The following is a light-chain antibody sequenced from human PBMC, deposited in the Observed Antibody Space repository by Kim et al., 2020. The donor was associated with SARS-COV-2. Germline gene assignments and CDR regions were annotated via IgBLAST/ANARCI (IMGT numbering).Light chain of an antibody. CDR1: QSVSSSY. CDR2: GAS. CDR3: QQYGSSPYT. J-gene: IGKJ2*01. V-gene: IGKV3-20*01. Sequence: EIVLTQSPGTLSLSPGERATLSCRASQSVSSSYLAWYQQKPGQAPRLLIYGASSRATGIPDRFSCSGSGTDFTLTISRLEPEDSAVYYCQQYGSSPYTFGQGTKLEI.